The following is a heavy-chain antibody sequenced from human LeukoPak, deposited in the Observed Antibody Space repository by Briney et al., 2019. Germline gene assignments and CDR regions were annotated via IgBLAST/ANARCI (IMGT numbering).Heavy chain of an antibody. D-gene: IGHD3-22*01. CDR2: IYYSGST. CDR3: ARDGVAVSTMMKGP. J-gene: IGHJ5*02. Sequence: SETLSLTCTVSGGSISSSSYYWGWIRQPPGKGLEWIGSIYYSGSTYYNPSLKSRVTISVDTSKNQFSLKLSSVTAADTAVYYCARDGVAVSTMMKGPWGQGTLVTVSS. CDR1: GGSISSSSYY. V-gene: IGHV4-39*07.